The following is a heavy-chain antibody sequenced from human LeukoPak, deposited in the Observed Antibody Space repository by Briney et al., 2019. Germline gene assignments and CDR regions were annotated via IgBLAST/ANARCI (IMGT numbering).Heavy chain of an antibody. J-gene: IGHJ4*02. CDR2: IYYSGST. Sequence: SETLSLTCTVSGGSISSSSYYWGWIRQPPGKGLEWIGSIYYSGSTYYNPSLKSRVTISVDTSKNQFSLKLSPVTAADTAVYYCARVGGSGYYYDSSGYFGGFDYWGQGTLVTVSS. D-gene: IGHD3-22*01. CDR3: ARVGGSGYYYDSSGYFGGFDY. V-gene: IGHV4-39*07. CDR1: GGSISSSSYY.